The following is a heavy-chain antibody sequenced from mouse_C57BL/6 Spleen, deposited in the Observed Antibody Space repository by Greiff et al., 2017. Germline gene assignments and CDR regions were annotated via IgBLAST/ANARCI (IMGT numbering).Heavy chain of an antibody. CDR2: ISYDGSN. Sequence: EVQLQQSGPGLVKPSQSLSLTCSVTGYSITSGYYWNWIRQFPGNKLEWMGYISYDGSNNYNPSLKNRISITRDTSKNQFFLKLNSVTTEDTATYYCAHYGSSYEAYWGQGTTLTVSS. CDR1: GYSITSGYY. J-gene: IGHJ2*01. CDR3: AHYGSSYEAY. D-gene: IGHD1-1*01. V-gene: IGHV3-6*01.